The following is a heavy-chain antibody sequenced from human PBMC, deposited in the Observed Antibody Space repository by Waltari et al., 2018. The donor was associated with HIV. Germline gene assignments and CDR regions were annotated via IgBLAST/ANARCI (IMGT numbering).Heavy chain of an antibody. J-gene: IGHJ4*02. CDR3: VSALGYVNNGYYLAYYFDS. Sequence: QLQLQESGPGLVKPSETLSLTCTVSGGSISNNSYYWGWIRQPPGKGLEWICNIFYSWSTYYNPSLMIRVTMSVDSSKNQFSLKLRSVTAADTAVYFCVSALGYVNNGYYLAYYFDSWGQGALVTVSS. CDR2: IFYSWST. V-gene: IGHV4-39*01. D-gene: IGHD3-22*01. CDR1: GGSISNNSYY.